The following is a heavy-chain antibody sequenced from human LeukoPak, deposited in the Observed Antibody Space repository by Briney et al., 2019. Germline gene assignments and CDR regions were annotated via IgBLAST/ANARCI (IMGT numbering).Heavy chain of an antibody. V-gene: IGHV3-7*01. Sequence: PGGSLRLSCAASGFTFSSYWMSWVRQAPGKGLEWVANIKQDGSEKYYVDSVKGRFTISRDNAKNSLCLQMNSLRAEDTAVYYCARNYYDMVWDYWGQGTLVTVSS. J-gene: IGHJ4*02. CDR2: IKQDGSEK. CDR3: ARNYYDMVWDY. CDR1: GFTFSSYW. D-gene: IGHD3-22*01.